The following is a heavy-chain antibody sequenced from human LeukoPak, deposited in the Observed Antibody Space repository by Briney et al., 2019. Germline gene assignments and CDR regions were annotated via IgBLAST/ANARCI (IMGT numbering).Heavy chain of an antibody. J-gene: IGHJ3*02. CDR1: GYTFTSYA. D-gene: IGHD2-15*01. Sequence: ASVKVSCKASGYTFTSYAMNWVRQAPGQGLEWMGWINTNTGNPTYAQGFTGRFVFSLDTSVSTAYLQISSLKAEDTAVYYCARVGYCSGGSCYPAAANHDAFDIWGQGTMVTVSS. CDR2: INTNTGNP. V-gene: IGHV7-4-1*02. CDR3: ARVGYCSGGSCYPAAANHDAFDI.